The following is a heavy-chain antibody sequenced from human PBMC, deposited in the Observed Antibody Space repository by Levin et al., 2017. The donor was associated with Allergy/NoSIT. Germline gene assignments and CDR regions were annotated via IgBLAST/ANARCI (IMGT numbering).Heavy chain of an antibody. CDR3: VRAESVVAGMFDY. V-gene: IGHV3-74*01. CDR1: GFTFRNYW. J-gene: IGHJ4*02. CDR2: IESDGSST. D-gene: IGHD6-19*01. Sequence: GGSLRLSCAASGFTFRNYWMHWVRQAPGKGLVWVSRIESDGSSTSYADSVKGRFTISRDNAKNTLYLQMNSLRAEDTAVYYCVRAESVVAGMFDYWGQGILVTVSS.